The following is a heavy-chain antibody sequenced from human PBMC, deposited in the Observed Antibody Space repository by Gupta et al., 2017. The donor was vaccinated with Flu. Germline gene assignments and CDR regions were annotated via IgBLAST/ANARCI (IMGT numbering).Heavy chain of an antibody. CDR3: AHGLARTYYDILTGYPNWFDP. D-gene: IGHD3-9*01. J-gene: IGHJ5*02. V-gene: IGHV2-5*01. CDR2: IYWNDDK. Sequence: IRQPPGKALEWLALIYWNDDKRYSPSLKSRLTITKDTSKNQVVLTMTNMDPVDTATYYCAHGLARTYYDILTGYPNWFDPWGQGTLVTVSS.